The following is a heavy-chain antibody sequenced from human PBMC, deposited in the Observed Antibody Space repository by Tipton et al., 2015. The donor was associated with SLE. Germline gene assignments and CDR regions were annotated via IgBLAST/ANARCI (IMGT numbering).Heavy chain of an antibody. CDR2: IKQDGSEK. V-gene: IGHV3-7*01. CDR3: ARVKVGGNWFDP. D-gene: IGHD3-22*01. J-gene: IGHJ5*02. Sequence: SLRLSCAASGFTFSSYWMSWVRQAPGKGLEWVANIKQDGSEKYYVDSVKGLFTISRDNAKNSLYLQMNSLRAEDTAVYYCARVKVGGNWFDPWGQGTLVTVSS. CDR1: GFTFSSYW.